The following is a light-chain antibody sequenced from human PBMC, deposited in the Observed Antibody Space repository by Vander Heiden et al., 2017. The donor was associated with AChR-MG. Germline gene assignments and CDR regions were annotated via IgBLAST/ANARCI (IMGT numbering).Light chain of an antibody. CDR1: TANIGRNT. CDR3: AAWDDSRNGWV. CDR2: SNN. J-gene: IGLJ3*02. Sequence: QSVLTQPPSASGTPGPRGTITCSGSTANIGRNTVNWYQQHPGTSPNLLIYSNNQRPSGVPDRFSGSKSGTAASLAISGLQSEDEADYYCAAWDDSRNGWVFGGGTKLTVL. V-gene: IGLV1-44*01.